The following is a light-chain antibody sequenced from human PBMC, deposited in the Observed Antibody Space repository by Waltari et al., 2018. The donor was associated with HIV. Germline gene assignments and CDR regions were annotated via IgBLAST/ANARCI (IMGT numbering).Light chain of an antibody. CDR2: CAS. J-gene: IGKJ2*01. CDR1: QSVLFSSQNKNY. Sequence: DIVMTQSPDSLAVSLGERATINCKSSQSVLFSSQNKNYLAWYQQKPGQPPKLLISCASARESGVPDRFSGGGSGTDFTLTISSLQAEDVAVYFCQQYFISPPTFGRGTKLEI. CDR3: QQYFISPPT. V-gene: IGKV4-1*01.